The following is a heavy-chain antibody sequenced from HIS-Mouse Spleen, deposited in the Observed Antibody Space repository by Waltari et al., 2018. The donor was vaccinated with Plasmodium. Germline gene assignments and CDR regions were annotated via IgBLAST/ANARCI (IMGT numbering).Heavy chain of an antibody. Sequence: QVQLVESGGGVVQPGRSLSLSCAASGLTFSRYAMHWVRQAPGKGLEWVAVISYDGSNKYYADSVKGRFTISRDNSKNTLYLQMNSLRAEDTAVYYCARLYYDFWSGYYPYGMDVWGQGTTVTVSS. D-gene: IGHD3-3*01. CDR1: GLTFSRYA. CDR3: ARLYYDFWSGYYPYGMDV. J-gene: IGHJ6*02. V-gene: IGHV3-30*04. CDR2: ISYDGSNK.